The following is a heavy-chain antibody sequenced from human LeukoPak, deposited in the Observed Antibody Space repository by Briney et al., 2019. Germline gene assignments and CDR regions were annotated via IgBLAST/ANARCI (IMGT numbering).Heavy chain of an antibody. CDR3: ARSGGPGTYHQLRYNWFDP. D-gene: IGHD3-10*01. CDR2: IKQDGGEK. CDR1: GFTISNYW. V-gene: IGHV3-7*01. J-gene: IGHJ5*02. Sequence: PGGSLRLSCAASGFTISNYWMSRVRQAPGKGLEWVANIKQDGGEKYYADSVKGRFTISRDNAENSLYLQMNSLRGEDTAVYYCARSGGPGTYHQLRYNWFDPWGQGTLVTVSS.